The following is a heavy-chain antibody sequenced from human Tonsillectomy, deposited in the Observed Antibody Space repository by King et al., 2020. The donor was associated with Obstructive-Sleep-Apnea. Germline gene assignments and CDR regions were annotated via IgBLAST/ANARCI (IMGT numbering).Heavy chain of an antibody. CDR2: IYHSGRT. D-gene: IGHD3-10*01. J-gene: IGHJ5*02. Sequence: VQLQESGPGLVKPSGTLSLTCAVSGGSISTNYWWSWVRQPPGKGLEYIGDIYHSGRTNYNPSLKSRVTMSVDKSKNQFSLKLSSVTAADTAVYFCAKRDAASGSYYSWGQGTLVTVSS. V-gene: IGHV4-4*02. CDR3: AKRDAASGSYYS. CDR1: GGSISTNYW.